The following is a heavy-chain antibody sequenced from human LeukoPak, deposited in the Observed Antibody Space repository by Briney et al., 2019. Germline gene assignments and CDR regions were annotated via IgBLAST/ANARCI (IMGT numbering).Heavy chain of an antibody. CDR2: ISYDGSNK. V-gene: IGHV3-30*03. J-gene: IGHJ4*02. CDR1: GFTFSSYG. CDR3: ARDSSYDLDY. Sequence: GGSLRLSCAASGFTFSSYGMHWVRQAPGKGLEWVAVISYDGSNKYYADSVKGRFTISRDNSKNTLYLQMNSLRAEDTAVYYCARDSSYDLDYWGQGTLVTVSS. D-gene: IGHD5-18*01.